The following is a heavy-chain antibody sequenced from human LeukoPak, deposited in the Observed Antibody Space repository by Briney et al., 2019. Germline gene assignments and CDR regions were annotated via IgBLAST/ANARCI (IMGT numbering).Heavy chain of an antibody. D-gene: IGHD3/OR15-3a*01. CDR1: GFTVSSND. V-gene: IGHV3-66*01. CDR3: AADWPLDY. CDR2: IHIGNST. Sequence: GGSLRLSCAASGFTVSSNDMSWVRQAPGKGLEWVSIIHIGNSTYYADSVKGRFTISRDNSKNTLYLQMNSLRAEDTAVYYCAADWPLDYWGQGTLVTVSS. J-gene: IGHJ4*02.